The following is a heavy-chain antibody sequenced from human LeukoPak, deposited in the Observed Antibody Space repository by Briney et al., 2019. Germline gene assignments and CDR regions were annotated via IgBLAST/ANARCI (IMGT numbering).Heavy chain of an antibody. CDR1: GGSISSYY. Sequence: PSETLSLTCTVSGGSISSYYWSWIRQPAGKGLEWIGRIYTSGSTNYNPSLKSRVTMSVDTSKNQFSLKLSSVTAADTAVYYCATSSRIQLWNQLSVYWCFDLWGRGTLVTVSS. D-gene: IGHD5-18*01. V-gene: IGHV4-4*07. J-gene: IGHJ2*01. CDR3: ATSSRIQLWNQLSVYWCFDL. CDR2: IYTSGST.